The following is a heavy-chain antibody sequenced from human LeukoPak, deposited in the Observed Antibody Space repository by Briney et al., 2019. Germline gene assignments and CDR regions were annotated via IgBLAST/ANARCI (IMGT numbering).Heavy chain of an antibody. Sequence: GASVKVSCKASGFTFTSSAMQWVRQARGQRLEWIGWIVVGSGNTNYAQKFQERVTITRDMSTSTAYMELSSLRSEDAAVYYCAASAYDYVWGSYRYNWFDPWGQGTLVTVSS. CDR3: AASAYDYVWGSYRYNWFDP. V-gene: IGHV1-58*02. J-gene: IGHJ5*02. CDR1: GFTFTSSA. CDR2: IVVGSGNT. D-gene: IGHD3-16*02.